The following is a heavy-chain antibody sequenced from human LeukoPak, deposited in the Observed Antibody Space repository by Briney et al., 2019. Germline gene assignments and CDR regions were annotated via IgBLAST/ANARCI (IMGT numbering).Heavy chain of an antibody. CDR1: GFTFSDFY. V-gene: IGHV3-21*06. CDR3: ARGRSITILRGVAMSDGFDI. Sequence: GGSLRLSCAASGFTFSDFYMSWVRQAPGKGLEWVSSIATSSDYIYYAGSLKGRFTISRDNAKNSLYLHMNSLRPDDTAVYYCARGRSITILRGVAMSDGFDIWGQGTKVTVSS. D-gene: IGHD3-10*01. CDR2: IATSSDYI. J-gene: IGHJ3*02.